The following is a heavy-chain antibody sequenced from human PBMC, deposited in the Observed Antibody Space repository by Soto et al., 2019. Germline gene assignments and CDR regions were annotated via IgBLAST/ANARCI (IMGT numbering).Heavy chain of an antibody. CDR3: AKDHTYYDFWSAQNWFDP. V-gene: IGHV3-23*01. Sequence: GGSLRLSCAASGFTFSSYAMSWVRQAPGKGLEWVSAISGSGGSTYYADSVKGRFTISRDNSKNTLYLQMNSLRAEDTAVYYCAKDHTYYDFWSAQNWFDPWGQGTLVTVSS. J-gene: IGHJ5*02. CDR1: GFTFSSYA. CDR2: ISGSGGST. D-gene: IGHD3-3*01.